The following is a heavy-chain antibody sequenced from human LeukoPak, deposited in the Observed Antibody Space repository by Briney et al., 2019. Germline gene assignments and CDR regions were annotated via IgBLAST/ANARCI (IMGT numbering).Heavy chain of an antibody. CDR2: IYPGDSDT. J-gene: IGHJ4*02. D-gene: IGHD5-24*01. CDR1: GYSFTSYW. CDR3: ATATPTHHFDY. V-gene: IGHV5-51*01. Sequence: GESLQISCKCSGYSFTSYWIGGVRPLPGKGVEWMGIIYPGDSDTRYSPSFQGQVTISADKSISTAYLQWSSLKASDTAMYYCATATPTHHFDYWGQGTLVTVSS.